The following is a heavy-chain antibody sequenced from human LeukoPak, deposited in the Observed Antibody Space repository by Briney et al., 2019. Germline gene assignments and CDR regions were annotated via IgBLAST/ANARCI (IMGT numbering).Heavy chain of an antibody. CDR1: GYTLTELS. V-gene: IGHV1-8*03. CDR3: ARDRGGRDGYNTYFDY. CDR2: MNPNSGNT. Sequence: ASVKVSCKVSGYTLTELSMHWVRQAPGKGLEWMGWMNPNSGNTGYAQKFQGRVTITRNTSISTAYMELSSLRSEDTAVYYCARDRGGRDGYNTYFDYWGQGTLVTVSS. J-gene: IGHJ4*02. D-gene: IGHD5-24*01.